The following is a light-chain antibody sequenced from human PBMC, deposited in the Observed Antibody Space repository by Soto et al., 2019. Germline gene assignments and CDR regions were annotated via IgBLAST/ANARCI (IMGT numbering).Light chain of an antibody. CDR1: QSVDTY. J-gene: IGKJ5*01. CDR3: QQRGTWPPT. V-gene: IGKV3-11*01. CDR2: DAS. Sequence: IVLTQSPATLSLSPGESVTLSCTTNQSVDTYFAWYQQKRGLPPRLLIYDASNRAIGIPARFSGRGSETDFSLTISTLEPEEFAVYYCQQRGTWPPTFGRGTRLEI.